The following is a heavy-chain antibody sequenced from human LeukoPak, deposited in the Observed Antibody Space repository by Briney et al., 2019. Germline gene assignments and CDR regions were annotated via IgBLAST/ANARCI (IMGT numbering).Heavy chain of an antibody. Sequence: SETLSLTCAVYGGSFSGYYRSWIRQPPGKGLEWIGEINHSGSTNYNPSLKSRVTISVDTPKNQFSLKLSSVAAADTAVYYCARVGRAITFGGVGYYYGMDVWVQGTTVTVPS. CDR1: GGSFSGYY. D-gene: IGHD3-16*01. V-gene: IGHV4-34*01. CDR3: ARVGRAITFGGVGYYYGMDV. J-gene: IGHJ6*02. CDR2: INHSGST.